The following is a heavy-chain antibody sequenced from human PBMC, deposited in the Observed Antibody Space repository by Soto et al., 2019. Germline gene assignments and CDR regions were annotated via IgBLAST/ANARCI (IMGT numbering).Heavy chain of an antibody. V-gene: IGHV1-18*01. CDR3: ARLPTSGYHTHYYYGMDV. D-gene: IGHD3-22*01. J-gene: IGHJ6*02. Sequence: QVYLEQSEAEVKKPGASVKVTCKASGYTFWNFGISWVRQAPGQGLEWMGWISPYNDNTNSAQKFQDRVTMTTDTSTSTAYMELRSLRSDDTAVYYCARLPTSGYHTHYYYGMDVWGQRTTVTVSS. CDR2: ISPYNDNT. CDR1: GYTFWNFG.